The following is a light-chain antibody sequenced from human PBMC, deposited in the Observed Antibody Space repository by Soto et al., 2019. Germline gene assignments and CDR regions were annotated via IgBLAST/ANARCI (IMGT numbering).Light chain of an antibody. CDR1: SSDVGSYNL. V-gene: IGLV2-23*01. CDR2: EGS. Sequence: QSVLTQPASVSGSPGQSITISCTGTSSDVGSYNLVSWYQQHPGKAPKLMIYEGSKRLSGVSHRFSGSKSGSTASLTISGLQAEYEADYFCCSYAGSSTLVFGGGTKVTVL. J-gene: IGLJ2*01. CDR3: CSYAGSSTLV.